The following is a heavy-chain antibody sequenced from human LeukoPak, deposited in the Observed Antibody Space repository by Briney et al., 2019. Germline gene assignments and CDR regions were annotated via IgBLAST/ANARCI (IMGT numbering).Heavy chain of an antibody. CDR2: IRGKTDNYAT. Sequence: SGGSLRLSCAASGFTFSGSAVHWVRQASGKWLEWVGRIRGKTDNYATVYAASVTGRFTISRDDSKNTAYLQMNSLKTEDTAVYDCTRHVPYGDFAFDYWGQGTLVTVSS. CDR3: TRHVPYGDFAFDY. V-gene: IGHV3-73*01. D-gene: IGHD4-17*01. CDR1: GFTFSGSA. J-gene: IGHJ4*02.